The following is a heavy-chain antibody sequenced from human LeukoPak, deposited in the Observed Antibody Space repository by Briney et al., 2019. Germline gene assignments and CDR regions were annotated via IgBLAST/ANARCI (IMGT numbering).Heavy chain of an antibody. D-gene: IGHD3-10*01. CDR1: GGSISSSY. V-gene: IGHV4-4*07. CDR2: IYTSGRT. Sequence: PSETLSLTCSVSGGSISSSYLSWIRQPAGKGLEWIGRIYTSGRTVYNPSLKSRVTMSIDTSENQFSLKLSSVTAADTAVYYCARGHGSGSYSTWGQGTLVSVSS. CDR3: ARGHGSGSYST. J-gene: IGHJ5*02.